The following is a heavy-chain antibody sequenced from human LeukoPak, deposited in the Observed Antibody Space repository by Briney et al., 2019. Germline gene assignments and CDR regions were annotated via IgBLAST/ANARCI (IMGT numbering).Heavy chain of an antibody. CDR1: GFTFSGST. CDR2: IRSKANSYVT. V-gene: IGHV3-73*01. J-gene: IGHJ4*02. D-gene: IGHD2/OR15-2a*01. CDR3: VGDGHSNTGMNY. Sequence: GGSLKLTCATSGFTFSGSTIHWVRQAPGKGLEWVGHIRSKANSYVTIYGASVKGRFTISRDDSKNTAYLHMNSLKTEDTAVYYCVGDGHSNTGMNYWGQGTLVTVSS.